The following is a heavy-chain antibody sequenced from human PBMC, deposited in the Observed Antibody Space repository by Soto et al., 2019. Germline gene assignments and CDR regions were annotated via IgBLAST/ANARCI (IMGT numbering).Heavy chain of an antibody. D-gene: IGHD6-19*01. CDR2: ISSSSSTI. V-gene: IGHV3-48*02. CDR3: ARDREEWLVPYYFDY. J-gene: IGHJ4*02. CDR1: GFTFSSYS. Sequence: EVQLVESGGGLVQPGGSLRLSCAASGFTFSSYSMNWVRQAPGKGLEWVSYISSSSSTIYYADSVKGRFTISRDNAKNSLYLQMNSLRDEDTAVYYCARDREEWLVPYYFDYWGQGTLVTVSS.